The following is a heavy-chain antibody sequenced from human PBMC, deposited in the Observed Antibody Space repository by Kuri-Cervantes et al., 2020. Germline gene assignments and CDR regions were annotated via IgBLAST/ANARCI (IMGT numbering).Heavy chain of an antibody. CDR2: IGSGSGTTT. V-gene: IGHV3-48*02. Sequence: GESLKISCAASGFTFSTYAMNWVRQAPGKGLEWVSFIGSGSGTTTYYADSVEGRFTISRDNAKNLLFLQMNSLRDEDTAVYFCARDSGGIQLAYWGQGTLVTVSS. D-gene: IGHD5-18*01. CDR1: GFTFSTYA. J-gene: IGHJ4*02. CDR3: ARDSGGIQLAY.